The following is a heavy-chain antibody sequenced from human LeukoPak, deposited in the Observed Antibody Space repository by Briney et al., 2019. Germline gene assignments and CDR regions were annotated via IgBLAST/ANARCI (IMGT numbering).Heavy chain of an antibody. J-gene: IGHJ4*02. Sequence: GASVKVSCKASGYNFAHNIHWVRQAPGQGHEFMGWINPNNGGTKYAQNFQGRVTMTRDTSISTVYMELISLGSDDTAVYYCVVSIQAAAIPAFDSWGQGTLVTVSS. CDR1: GYNFAHN. D-gene: IGHD6-25*01. V-gene: IGHV1-2*02. CDR2: INPNNGGT. CDR3: VVSIQAAAIPAFDS.